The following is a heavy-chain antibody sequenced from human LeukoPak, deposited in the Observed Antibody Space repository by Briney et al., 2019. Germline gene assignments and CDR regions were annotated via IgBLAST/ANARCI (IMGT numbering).Heavy chain of an antibody. Sequence: SGPTLVKPTQTLTLTCTFSGFSFSTTGVGVGWIRQPPGKALEWLAVIYWNDDKRYSPSLKSRLTITKDTSKNQVVLTMTNMDPGDTATYYCARGYCSDGTCYSPRDDAFDIWGQGTMVTVSS. D-gene: IGHD2-15*01. V-gene: IGHV2-5*01. CDR3: ARGYCSDGTCYSPRDDAFDI. J-gene: IGHJ3*02. CDR1: GFSFSTTGVG. CDR2: IYWNDDK.